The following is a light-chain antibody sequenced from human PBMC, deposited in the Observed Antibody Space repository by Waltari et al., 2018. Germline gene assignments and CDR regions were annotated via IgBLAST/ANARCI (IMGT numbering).Light chain of an antibody. CDR2: GAS. V-gene: IGKV3-20*01. CDR3: QHYRSSPPP. J-gene: IGKJ1*01. Sequence: ELVLTQSPGTLSLSPGERATPSCRASQSVSSGYLAWYQQEPGQAPRLLIYGASNRAAGIPDRFSGGGSGTDFTLTISRLEPEDFAVYYCQHYRSSPPPFGQGTNVEIK. CDR1: QSVSSGY.